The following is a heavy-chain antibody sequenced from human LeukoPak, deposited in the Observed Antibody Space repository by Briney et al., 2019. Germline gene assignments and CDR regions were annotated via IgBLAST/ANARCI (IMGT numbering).Heavy chain of an antibody. CDR1: GGSISSFY. D-gene: IGHD6-19*01. V-gene: IGHV4-59*01. CDR3: ARADSSGWNNWFDP. CDR2: IYYSGST. Sequence: SETLSLTCTVSGGSISSFYWSWIRQPPGKGLEWIGYIYYSGSTNYNPSLKSRVTISVDTSKNHFSLKLSSVTAADTAVYYCARADSSGWNNWFDPWGQGTLVTVSS. J-gene: IGHJ5*02.